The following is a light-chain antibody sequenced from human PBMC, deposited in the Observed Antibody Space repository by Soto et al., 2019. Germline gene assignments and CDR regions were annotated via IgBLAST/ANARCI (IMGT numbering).Light chain of an antibody. CDR3: QSYDSSLSAL. J-gene: IGLJ3*02. V-gene: IGLV1-40*01. CDR1: SSNIGAGYD. CDR2: GNS. Sequence: QPVLTQPPSVSGAPGQRVTISCTGSSSNIGAGYDVHWYQQLPGTAPKLLIYGNSNRPSGVPDRFSGSKSVTSASLTITGLQAEDEADYYCQSYDSSLSALFGGGTKLTVL.